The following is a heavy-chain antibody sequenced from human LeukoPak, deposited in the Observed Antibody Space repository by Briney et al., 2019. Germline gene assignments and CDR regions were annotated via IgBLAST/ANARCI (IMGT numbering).Heavy chain of an antibody. CDR2: INPNSGGT. Sequence: GASVKVSCKASGYTFTGYYMHWVRQAPGQGLEWMGWINPNSGGTNYAQKFQGRVTMTRDTSISTAYMELSRLRSDDTAVYYCAREVCCSGERAFDIWGQGTMVTVSS. J-gene: IGHJ3*02. V-gene: IGHV1-2*02. CDR1: GYTFTGYY. CDR3: AREVCCSGERAFDI. D-gene: IGHD2-15*01.